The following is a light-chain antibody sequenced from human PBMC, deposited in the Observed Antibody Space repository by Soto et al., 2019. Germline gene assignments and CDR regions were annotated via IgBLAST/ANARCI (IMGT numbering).Light chain of an antibody. J-gene: IGKJ1*01. CDR3: QQSYSSPPT. V-gene: IGKV1-39*01. CDR1: QSVSNY. CDR2: DAS. Sequence: DIQMTQSPSSLSASVGDRVTITCRASQSVSNYLHWYQQKPGKAPNLLIYDASSLQSGVHSRFSGSRSGPELTITISSLQPEDFATYYCQQSYSSPPTFGQGTKVDIK.